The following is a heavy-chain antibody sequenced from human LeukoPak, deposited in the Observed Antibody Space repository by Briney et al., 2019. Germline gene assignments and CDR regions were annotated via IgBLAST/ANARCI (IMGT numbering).Heavy chain of an antibody. J-gene: IGHJ3*02. D-gene: IGHD2-8*01. Sequence: GASVKVSCKASGYTFITYYMHWVRQAPGQGLEWMGVINPSGGTTSYAQKFQARVTMTRDTSTSTVYMELSSLRSEDTAVYYCARDPPNGLHAFDIWGQGTMVTVSS. V-gene: IGHV1-46*01. CDR1: GYTFITYY. CDR2: INPSGGTT. CDR3: ARDPPNGLHAFDI.